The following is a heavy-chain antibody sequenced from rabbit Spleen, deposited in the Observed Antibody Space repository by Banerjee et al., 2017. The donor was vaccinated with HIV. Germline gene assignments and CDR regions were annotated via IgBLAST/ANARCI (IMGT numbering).Heavy chain of an antibody. CDR2: NDAGSGRV. D-gene: IGHD6-1*01. CDR3: ARATAYAADGYTTGFNL. CDR1: GFSFSSGYW. J-gene: IGHJ4*01. V-gene: IGHV1S40*01. Sequence: QSLEESGGGLVKPGGTLTLTCTVSGFSFSSGYWMCWVRQAPGKGLEWIGTNDAGSGRVYYASWAKGRFTISKTSSTTVTLQMTSLTAADTATYFCARATAYAADGYTTGFNLWGPGTLVTVS.